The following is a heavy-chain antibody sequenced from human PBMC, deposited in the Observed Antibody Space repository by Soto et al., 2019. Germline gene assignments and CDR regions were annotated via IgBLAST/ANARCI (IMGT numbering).Heavy chain of an antibody. Sequence: AETLSLTCAVSGYSISSGCYWGLIRQPPGKGLEWIGTIYHSGSIFYNPSLKSRVTISVDTSKNQFSLTLRSVTAADTAVYYCAVGYCGGASCSREYLQHWGQGTLVTVSS. CDR2: IYHSGSI. D-gene: IGHD2-15*01. V-gene: IGHV4-38-2*01. J-gene: IGHJ1*01. CDR1: GYSISSGCY. CDR3: AVGYCGGASCSREYLQH.